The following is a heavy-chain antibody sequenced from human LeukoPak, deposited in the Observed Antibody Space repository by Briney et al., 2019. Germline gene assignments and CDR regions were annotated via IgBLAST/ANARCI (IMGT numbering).Heavy chain of an antibody. Sequence: PSETLSLTCTVSGGSISNYYWSWVRQPPGKGLEWIGRIYTSGRTNYNPSLKSRVTMSVDTSKNQFSLKLSSVTAADTAVYYCARDSAAMVRGVIIGAFDIWGQGTMVTVSS. CDR1: GGSISNYY. V-gene: IGHV4-4*07. J-gene: IGHJ3*02. CDR3: ARDSAAMVRGVIIGAFDI. CDR2: IYTSGRT. D-gene: IGHD3-10*01.